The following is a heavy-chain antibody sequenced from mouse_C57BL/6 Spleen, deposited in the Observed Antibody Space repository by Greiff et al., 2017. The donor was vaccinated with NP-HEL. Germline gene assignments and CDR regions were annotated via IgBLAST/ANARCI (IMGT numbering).Heavy chain of an antibody. D-gene: IGHD2-4*01. CDR3: ARIYYDYDGFAY. Sequence: VQLQQSGPELVKPGASVKISCKASGYSFTGYYMNWVKQSPETSLEWIGEINPSTGGTTYNQKFKAKATLTVDKSSSTAYMQLKSLTSEDSAVYYCARIYYDYDGFAYWGQGTLVTVAA. CDR2: INPSTGGT. V-gene: IGHV1-42*01. J-gene: IGHJ3*01. CDR1: GYSFTGYY.